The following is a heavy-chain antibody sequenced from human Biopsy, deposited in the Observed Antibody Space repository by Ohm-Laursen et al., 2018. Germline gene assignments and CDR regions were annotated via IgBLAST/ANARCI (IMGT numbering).Heavy chain of an antibody. D-gene: IGHD1-14*01. V-gene: IGHV3-23*01. Sequence: SLRLSCTASGFTFPTYAMNWVRQAPGKGLEWVAHIDVSDYNTYYADSVRGRFTISRNNSKQMVHLEINSLTADDTAVYYCVKQGGGYNFDSWGQGTLVTVSS. CDR1: GFTFPTYA. CDR3: VKQGGGYNFDS. J-gene: IGHJ5*01. CDR2: IDVSDYNT.